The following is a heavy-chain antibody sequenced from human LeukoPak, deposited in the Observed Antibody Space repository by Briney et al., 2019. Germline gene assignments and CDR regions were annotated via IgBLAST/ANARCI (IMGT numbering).Heavy chain of an antibody. J-gene: IGHJ4*02. Sequence: ASVKVSCKASGYTFTGYYMHWVRPAPGQGLEWMGWINPNSGGTNYAQKFQGWVTMTRDTSISTAYMELSRLRSDDTAVYYCARGGSSSWKHFDYWGQGTLVTVSS. CDR3: ARGGSSSWKHFDY. CDR1: GYTFTGYY. D-gene: IGHD6-13*01. CDR2: INPNSGGT. V-gene: IGHV1-2*04.